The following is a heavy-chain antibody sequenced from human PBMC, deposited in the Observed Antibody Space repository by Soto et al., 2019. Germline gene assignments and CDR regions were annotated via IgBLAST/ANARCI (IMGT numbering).Heavy chain of an antibody. Sequence: VASVKVSCKASGYTFTSYYISWVRQAPGQGLEWMGWMNRNSGNTDYAQKLQGRVTMTWDTSITTAYMELRSLRSEDTAVYFCARGVKYGAYSRWFDPWGQGTLVTVSS. J-gene: IGHJ5*02. D-gene: IGHD4-17*01. CDR1: GYTFTSYY. CDR3: ARGVKYGAYSRWFDP. CDR2: MNRNSGNT. V-gene: IGHV1-8*02.